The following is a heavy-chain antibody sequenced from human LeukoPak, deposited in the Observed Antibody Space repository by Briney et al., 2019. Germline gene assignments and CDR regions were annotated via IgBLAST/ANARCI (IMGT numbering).Heavy chain of an antibody. Sequence: ASVKVSCKASGYTFTGYYMHWVRQAPGQGLEGMGWINPNNGGTKYAQKFQGRVTMTRDTSISTAYMELSRVRSDDTAVYYCARVVGGNYYGSETDDYWGQGTLVTVSS. V-gene: IGHV1-2*02. D-gene: IGHD3-10*01. J-gene: IGHJ4*02. CDR3: ARVVGGNYYGSETDDY. CDR1: GYTFTGYY. CDR2: INPNNGGT.